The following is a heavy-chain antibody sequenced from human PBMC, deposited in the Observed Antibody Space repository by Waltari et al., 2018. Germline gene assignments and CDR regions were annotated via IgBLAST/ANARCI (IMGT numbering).Heavy chain of an antibody. CDR3: ARELHIAVAGTAYYYYGMDV. V-gene: IGHV3-33*01. CDR1: GFTFSSSG. J-gene: IGHJ6*02. CDR2: IWYDGSKK. D-gene: IGHD6-19*01. Sequence: QVQLVESGGGVVQPGRSLRLSCAASGFTFSSSGMHWVRQAPGKWLEWVAVIWYDGSKKYYADSVKGRFTISRDNSKNTLYLQMNSLRAEDTAVYYCARELHIAVAGTAYYYYGMDVWGQGTTVTVSS.